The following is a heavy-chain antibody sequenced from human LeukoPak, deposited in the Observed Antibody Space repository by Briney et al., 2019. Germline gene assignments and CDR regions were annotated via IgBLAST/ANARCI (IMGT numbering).Heavy chain of an antibody. Sequence: ASVKVSCKVSGYTLTELSMHWVRQAPGKGLEWMGGFDPEDGETIYAQKFQGRATMTEDTSTDTAYMELSRLRSDDTAVYYCARGTMSYYYYYMDVWGKGTTVTISS. CDR1: GYTLTELS. CDR3: ARGTMSYYYYYMDV. V-gene: IGHV1-24*01. D-gene: IGHD3-22*01. J-gene: IGHJ6*03. CDR2: FDPEDGET.